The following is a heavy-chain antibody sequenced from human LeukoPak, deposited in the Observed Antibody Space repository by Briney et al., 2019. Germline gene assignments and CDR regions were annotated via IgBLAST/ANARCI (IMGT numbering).Heavy chain of an antibody. V-gene: IGHV1-2*02. CDR3: ARSPYYYDSSGYYGYYYYYMDV. D-gene: IGHD3-22*01. J-gene: IGHJ6*03. Sequence: GASVKVSCKASGYTFTGYYMHWVRQAPGQGLEWMGWINPNSGGTNYAQKFQGRVTMTRDTSISTAYMELSRLRSDDTAVYYCARSPYYYDSSGYYGYYYYYMDVWGKGTTVTVSS. CDR2: INPNSGGT. CDR1: GYTFTGYY.